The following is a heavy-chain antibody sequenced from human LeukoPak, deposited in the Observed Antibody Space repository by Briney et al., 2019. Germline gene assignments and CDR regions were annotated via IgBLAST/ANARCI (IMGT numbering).Heavy chain of an antibody. J-gene: IGHJ6*04. V-gene: IGHV1-3*01. CDR1: GYTFTSYA. CDR3: ARATRVSYGMDV. CDR2: INAGNGNT. D-gene: IGHD3-10*01. Sequence: ASVKVSCKASGYTFTSYAMHWVRQAPGQRLEWMGWINAGNGNTKYSQKFQGRVTITRATSASTAYMELSSLRSEDTAVYYCARATRVSYGMDVWGKGTTVTVSS.